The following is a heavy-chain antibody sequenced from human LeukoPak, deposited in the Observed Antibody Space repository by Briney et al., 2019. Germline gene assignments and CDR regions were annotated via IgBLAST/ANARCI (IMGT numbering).Heavy chain of an antibody. CDR3: ARANGSGSYYRLFDYYYMDV. Sequence: GASVKVSCKASGYTFTGYYMHWVRQAPGQGLEWMGWINPNSGGTNYAQKFQGRVTMTRDTSISTAYMELSRLRSDDTAVYYCARANGSGSYYRLFDYYYMDVWGKGTTVTISS. J-gene: IGHJ6*03. CDR2: INPNSGGT. V-gene: IGHV1-2*02. D-gene: IGHD3-10*01. CDR1: GYTFTGYY.